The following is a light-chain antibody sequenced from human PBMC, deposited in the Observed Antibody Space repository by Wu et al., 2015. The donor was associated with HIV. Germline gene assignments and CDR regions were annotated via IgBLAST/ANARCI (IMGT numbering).Light chain of an antibody. V-gene: IGKV3D-15*01. CDR1: QSVSTY. J-gene: IGKJ1*01. CDR3: QHYHNWPPWT. Sequence: ESVLTQSPGTLSLSPGERVTLSCRASQSVSTYLAWYQQKPGQAPRLLIYDASTRATGIPDRFSGSGSGTEFTLTISDIQSEDFAVYYCQHYHNWPPWTFGQGTKVEMK. CDR2: DAS.